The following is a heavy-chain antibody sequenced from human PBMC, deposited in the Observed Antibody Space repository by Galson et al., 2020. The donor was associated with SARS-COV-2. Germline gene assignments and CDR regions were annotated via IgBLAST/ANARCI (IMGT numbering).Heavy chain of an antibody. V-gene: IGHV3-74*01. CDR3: ARVGSTLDY. CDR1: GFTFSNHW. D-gene: IGHD2-2*01. CDR2: INGDGRTT. J-gene: IGHJ4*02. Sequence: GGSLRLSCATSGFTFSNHWMHWVRQTPGKGLVWVSQINGDGRTTRYADSVKGRFTISRDNAENTLYLQMNGLRAEDTAVYYCARVGSTLDYWGRGTLGTVSS.